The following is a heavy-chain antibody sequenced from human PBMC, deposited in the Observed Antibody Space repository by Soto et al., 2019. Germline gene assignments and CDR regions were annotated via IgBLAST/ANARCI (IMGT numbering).Heavy chain of an antibody. D-gene: IGHD4-4*01. V-gene: IGHV3-33*01. Sequence: QVQLVESGGGVVQPGRSLRLSCAASGFTFSSYGMHWVRQAPGKGLEWVAVIWYDGSNKYYADSVKGRFTISRDNSKNTLYLQMNSLRAEDTAVYYCAREMTTHWELDAFDIWGQGTMVTVSS. J-gene: IGHJ3*02. CDR2: IWYDGSNK. CDR1: GFTFSSYG. CDR3: AREMTTHWELDAFDI.